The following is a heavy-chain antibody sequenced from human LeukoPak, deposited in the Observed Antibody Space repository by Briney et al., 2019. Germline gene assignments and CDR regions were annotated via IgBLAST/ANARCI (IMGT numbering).Heavy chain of an antibody. J-gene: IGHJ4*02. CDR1: GGSITSYY. V-gene: IGHV4-4*07. CDR3: ARITDPDYRSGWSGADY. Sequence: SETLSLTCTLSGGSITSYYWSWIRQPAGKGLEWIGRIYPTGHTHYNPSLKSRVTMSVDTSKNQFSLKMTSMTAADTAVYYCARITDPDYRSGWSGADYWGRGTQVTVSA. CDR2: IYPTGHT. D-gene: IGHD6-19*01.